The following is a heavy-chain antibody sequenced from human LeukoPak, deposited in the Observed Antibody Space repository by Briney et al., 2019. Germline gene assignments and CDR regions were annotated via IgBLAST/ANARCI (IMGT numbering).Heavy chain of an antibody. D-gene: IGHD5-18*01. CDR1: GYTFTSFG. CDR2: ISAYNGNT. J-gene: IGHJ4*02. CDR3: VRDLGVDTSMIFFDY. V-gene: IGHV1-18*01. Sequence: GASVKVSCKASGYTFTSFGISWVRQAPGQGLEWMGWISAYNGNTNYVQKFQGRVIMTTDTFTSTAYMELRSLRSDDTAVFYCVRDLGVDTSMIFFDYWGQGTLVTVSS.